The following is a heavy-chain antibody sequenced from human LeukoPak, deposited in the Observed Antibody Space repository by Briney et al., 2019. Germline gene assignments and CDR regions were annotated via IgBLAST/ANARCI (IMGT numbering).Heavy chain of an antibody. CDR3: AREVVLSTSAWFEY. D-gene: IGHD3-22*01. CDR1: GFTFSSYW. J-gene: IGHJ4*02. V-gene: IGHV3-7*01. Sequence: GGSLRLSCAVSGFTFSSYWMSWVRQAPGKGLDWVANIKEDGTEKYYQDSVKGRFTISRDNAKNSLYLQMNSLRAEDTAVYYCAREVVLSTSAWFEYWGQGTLVTVSS. CDR2: IKEDGTEK.